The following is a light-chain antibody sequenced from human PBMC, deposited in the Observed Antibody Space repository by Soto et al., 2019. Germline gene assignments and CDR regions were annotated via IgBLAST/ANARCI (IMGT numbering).Light chain of an antibody. V-gene: IGLV1-40*01. J-gene: IGLJ1*01. CDR3: QSYDSSLTGYV. CDR2: RNT. CDR1: SSNIGAGYD. Sequence: QSVLTQPPSVSGAPGQRVIISCTGSSSNIGAGYDVHWYQQLPRTAPRLLIYRNTNRPSGVPDRFSGSKSGTSASLAITGLQAEDEADYYCQSYDSSLTGYVFGTGTKVTVL.